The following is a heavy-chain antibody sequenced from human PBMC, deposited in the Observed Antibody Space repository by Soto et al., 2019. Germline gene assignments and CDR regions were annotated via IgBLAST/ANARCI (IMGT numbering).Heavy chain of an antibody. J-gene: IGHJ5*02. Sequence: PSETLSLTCSVSGDSIGSYYWSWIRQPPGKGLEWIGYIYYSGSTNYNPSLKSRVTISVDRSKKQFSLKLRSVTAADTAVYYCARDLIRGWFDPWGQGTLVTVSS. CDR2: IYYSGST. D-gene: IGHD3-10*01. CDR3: ARDLIRGWFDP. CDR1: GDSIGSYY. V-gene: IGHV4-59*01.